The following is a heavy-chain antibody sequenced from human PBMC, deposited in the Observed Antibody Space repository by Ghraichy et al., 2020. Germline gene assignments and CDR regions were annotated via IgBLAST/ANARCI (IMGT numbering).Heavy chain of an antibody. D-gene: IGHD3-22*01. CDR1: GGSFSGYY. V-gene: IGHV4-34*01. CDR3: ARYLYYYDSSGYYRYYYYYGMDV. Sequence: SETLSLTCAVYGGSFSGYYWSWIRQPPGKGLEWIGEINHSGSTNYNPSLKSRVTISVDTSKNQFSLKLSSVTAADTAVYYCARYLYYYDSSGYYRYYYYYGMDVWGQGTTVNVS. CDR2: INHSGST. J-gene: IGHJ6*02.